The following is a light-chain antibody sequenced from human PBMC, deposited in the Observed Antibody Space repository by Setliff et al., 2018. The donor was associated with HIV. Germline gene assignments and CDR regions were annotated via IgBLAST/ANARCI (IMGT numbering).Light chain of an antibody. Sequence: QSALTQPPSVSGSPGQRVTISCTGSRSNIGAGYDLKWYQQLPGTAPKLVMFGNSNRPSGVPDRFSDSKYGTSASLAISGLQAEDEADYYCQSYDSSPSGYVFGTGTKVTV. J-gene: IGLJ1*01. CDR2: GNS. CDR1: RSNIGAGYD. CDR3: QSYDSSPSGYV. V-gene: IGLV1-40*01.